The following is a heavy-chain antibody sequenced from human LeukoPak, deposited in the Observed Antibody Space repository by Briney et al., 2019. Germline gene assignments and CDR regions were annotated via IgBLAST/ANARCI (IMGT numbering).Heavy chain of an antibody. CDR1: GFTFSSYW. CDR2: INSDESST. CDR3: ARGGQWLTFDY. V-gene: IGHV3-74*01. Sequence: GGSLRLSCAASGFTFSSYWVHWVRQAPGKGLVWVSRINSDESSTSYADSVKGRFTISRDNAKNTLYLQMNSLRAEDTAVYYCARGGQWLTFDYWGQGTLVTVSS. D-gene: IGHD6-19*01. J-gene: IGHJ4*02.